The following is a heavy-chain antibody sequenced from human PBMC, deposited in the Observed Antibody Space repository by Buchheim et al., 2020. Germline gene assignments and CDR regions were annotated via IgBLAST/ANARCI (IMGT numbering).Heavy chain of an antibody. CDR2: IYSTGYS. J-gene: IGHJ4*01. V-gene: IGHV4-4*07. CDR1: GGFITNYY. D-gene: IGHD6-13*01. Sequence: QVQLQESGPGLVKPSETLSLTCTVSGGFITNYYWSWVRQPAGGGLEWIGRIYSTGYSNYSPSLKSRVTMAVDTSNNEVSLTLTSVSAADAAVYYCARDSGMAGRRGFDYWGHGIL. CDR3: ARDSGMAGRRGFDY.